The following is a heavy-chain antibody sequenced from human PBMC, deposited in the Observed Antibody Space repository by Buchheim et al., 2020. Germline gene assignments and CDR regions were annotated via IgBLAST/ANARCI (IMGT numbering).Heavy chain of an antibody. Sequence: EVHLLESGGGLVQPGGSLRLSCAASGFTFSSYTMSWVRQAPGKGLEWVSEIVGSGATTSYADSVKGRFTISRDKSKKTLDVQMNSLRAEDAAVYYCAKGGSNTAGYYYFGMDVWGQGTT. J-gene: IGHJ6*02. CDR1: GFTFSSYT. D-gene: IGHD2/OR15-2a*01. V-gene: IGHV3-23*01. CDR3: AKGGSNTAGYYYFGMDV. CDR2: IVGSGATT.